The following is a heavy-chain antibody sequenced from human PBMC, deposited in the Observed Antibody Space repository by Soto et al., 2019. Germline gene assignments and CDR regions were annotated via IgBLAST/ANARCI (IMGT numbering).Heavy chain of an antibody. CDR3: ARIKVVRGVIITDAFDI. Sequence: KESGRTLVKPTQTLTLTCSFSGFSLRANGVGVGWIRQPPGKALECLARIYWDDDKRYSPSLQSRLTITKDTSRNQVVLTMANMDPEDTGTYYCARIKVVRGVIITDAFDIWGQGAVVTVSS. CDR2: IYWDDDK. D-gene: IGHD3-10*01. J-gene: IGHJ3*02. V-gene: IGHV2-5*02. CDR1: GFSLRANGVG.